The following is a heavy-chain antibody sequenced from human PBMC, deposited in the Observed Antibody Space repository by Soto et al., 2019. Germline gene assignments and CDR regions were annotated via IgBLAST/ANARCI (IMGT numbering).Heavy chain of an antibody. J-gene: IGHJ5*02. CDR2: IYYSGST. D-gene: IGHD3-22*01. Sequence: PSETLSLTCTVSGGSVSSGSYYWSWIRQPPGKGLEWIGYIYYSGSTNYNPSLKSRVTISVDTSKNQFSLKLSSVTAADTAVYYCARVGPWVPYYYDSSPYTFENWFDPWGQGTLVTVSS. CDR3: ARVGPWVPYYYDSSPYTFENWFDP. V-gene: IGHV4-61*01. CDR1: GGSVSSGSYY.